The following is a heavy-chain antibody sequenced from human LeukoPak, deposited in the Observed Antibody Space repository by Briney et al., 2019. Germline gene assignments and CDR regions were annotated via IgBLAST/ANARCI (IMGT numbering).Heavy chain of an antibody. V-gene: IGHV4-4*07. CDR2: IYTSGST. J-gene: IGHJ6*02. CDR1: GGSISSYY. CDR3: ARGPDIVVVPAARPVYYYYYGMDV. D-gene: IGHD2-2*01. Sequence: SETLSLTCTVSGGSISSYYWSWIRQPAGKGLEWIGRIYTSGSTNYNPSLKSRVTMSVDTSKNQFSLKLSSVTAAVTAVYYCARGPDIVVVPAARPVYYYYYGMDVWGQGTTVTVSS.